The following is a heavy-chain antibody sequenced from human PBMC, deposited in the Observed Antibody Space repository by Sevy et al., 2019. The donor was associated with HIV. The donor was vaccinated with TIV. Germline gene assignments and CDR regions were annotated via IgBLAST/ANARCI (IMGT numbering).Heavy chain of an antibody. V-gene: IGHV3-23*01. D-gene: IGHD3-10*01. CDR3: AKRVAGALVALDI. Sequence: GGSLRLSCAASGFTFRNYVMNWVRQPPGKGLEWVSVISDGGGTTYYADSVKGRFTISRDDSKRTLYLQMNSLRVEDTAVYFCAKRVAGALVALDIWGQGTMVTVSS. CDR1: GFTFRNYV. J-gene: IGHJ3*02. CDR2: ISDGGGTT.